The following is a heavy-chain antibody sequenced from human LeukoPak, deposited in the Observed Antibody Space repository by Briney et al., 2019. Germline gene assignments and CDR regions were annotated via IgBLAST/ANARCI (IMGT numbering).Heavy chain of an antibody. CDR3: AKGGSYPIDY. D-gene: IGHD1-26*01. J-gene: IGHJ4*02. CDR2: ISYDGGSK. CDR1: GFTFSSYA. V-gene: IGHV3-30-3*01. Sequence: GGSLRLSCEASGFTFSSYALDWVRQAPGKGLEWVAVISYDGGSKYYADSVKGRFTISRDNPKNTLFLQLNSLRAEDTAVYYCAKGGSYPIDYWGQGALVTVSS.